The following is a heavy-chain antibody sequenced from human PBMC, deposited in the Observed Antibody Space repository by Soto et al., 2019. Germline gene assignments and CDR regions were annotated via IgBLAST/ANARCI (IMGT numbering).Heavy chain of an antibody. CDR1: GYTFSTSA. CDR3: APHYNYWNM. D-gene: IGHD3-3*01. J-gene: IGHJ4*02. Sequence: PGESLKISCKTSGYTFSTSAIAWVRQMPGKGLEWMGIINPADSKTTYSPSFQGQVTISADKSISTAYLHWSSLKASDTATYYCAPHYNYWNMWGQGTLVTGSS. V-gene: IGHV5-51*01. CDR2: INPADSKT.